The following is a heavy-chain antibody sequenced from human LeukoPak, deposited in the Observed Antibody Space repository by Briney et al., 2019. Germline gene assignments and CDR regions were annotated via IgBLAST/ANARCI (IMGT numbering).Heavy chain of an antibody. CDR1: GYTFTSYG. J-gene: IGHJ5*02. CDR3: ARSVEYYDSSGPNWFDP. CDR2: ISAYNGNT. Sequence: ASVKVSCKASGYTFTSYGISWVRQAPGQGLEWMGWISAYNGNTNYAQKLQGRVTMTTDTSTSTAYMELRSLRSDDTAVYYCARSVEYYDSSGPNWFDPWGQGTLVTVSS. V-gene: IGHV1-18*01. D-gene: IGHD3-22*01.